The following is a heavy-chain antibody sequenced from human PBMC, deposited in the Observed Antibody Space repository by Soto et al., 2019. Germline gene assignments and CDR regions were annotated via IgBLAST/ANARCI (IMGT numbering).Heavy chain of an antibody. V-gene: IGHV3-30*18. J-gene: IGHJ4*02. D-gene: IGHD2-8*01. CDR1: GFTFSSYG. Sequence: QVQLVESGGGVVQPGRSLRLSCAASGFTFSSYGMHWVRKAPGKGLERVAVISYDGSNKYYADSVKGRFTISRDNSKHTLYLQMNSLRAEDTAVYYCAKVGLYCTNGVCYTEYVPDYWGQGTLVTVSS. CDR3: AKVGLYCTNGVCYTEYVPDY. CDR2: ISYDGSNK.